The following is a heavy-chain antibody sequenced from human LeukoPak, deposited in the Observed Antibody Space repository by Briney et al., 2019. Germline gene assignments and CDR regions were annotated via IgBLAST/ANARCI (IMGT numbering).Heavy chain of an antibody. V-gene: IGHV4-59*08. D-gene: IGHD4-17*01. CDR2: IYYSGST. Sequence: SETLSLTCTVSGGSISSYYWSWIRQPPGQGLERMGYIYYSGSTNYNPSLKSRVTISVDTSKNQFSLKLSSVTAADTAVYYCARVYGDYAHYYYYMDVWGKGTTVTISS. CDR1: GGSISSYY. J-gene: IGHJ6*03. CDR3: ARVYGDYAHYYYYMDV.